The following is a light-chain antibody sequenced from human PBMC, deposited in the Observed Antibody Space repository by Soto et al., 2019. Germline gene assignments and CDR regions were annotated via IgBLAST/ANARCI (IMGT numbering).Light chain of an antibody. Sequence: QSVLTQPRSVSGSPGQSVAISCAGTSCDVGGYNYVSWYQQHPGKAPKLMIYDVSKRPSGVPDRFSGSKSGNTASLTISGLQAKYEADYYCCSYAGSYTPHVVFGGGTKVTVL. J-gene: IGLJ2*01. CDR2: DVS. CDR3: CSYAGSYTPHVV. CDR1: SCDVGGYNY. V-gene: IGLV2-11*01.